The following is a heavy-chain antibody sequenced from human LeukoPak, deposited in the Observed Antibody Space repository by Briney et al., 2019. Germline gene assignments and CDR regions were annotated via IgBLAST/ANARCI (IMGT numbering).Heavy chain of an antibody. Sequence: SETLSLTCTVSGGSISSSSYYWGRIRQPPGKGLEWIGSIYYSGSTYYNPSLKSRVTISVDTSKNQFSLKLSSVTAADTAVYYCARHYDILTGYYYGMDVWGQGTTVTVSS. V-gene: IGHV4-39*01. D-gene: IGHD3-9*01. CDR2: IYYSGST. CDR1: GGSISSSSYY. J-gene: IGHJ6*02. CDR3: ARHYDILTGYYYGMDV.